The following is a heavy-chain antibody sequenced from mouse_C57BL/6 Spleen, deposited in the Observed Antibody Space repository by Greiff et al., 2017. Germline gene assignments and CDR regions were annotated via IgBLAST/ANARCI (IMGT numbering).Heavy chain of an antibody. V-gene: IGHV3-6*01. CDR1: GYSITSGYY. CDR2: ISYDGSN. CDR3: ARVTVVADYAMDY. D-gene: IGHD1-1*01. Sequence: EVKLVESGPGLVKPSPSLSLTCSVTGYSITSGYYWNWIRQFPGNKLEWMGYISYDGSNNYNPSLKNRSSITRDTSKNQFFLKLNSVTTEDTATYYCARVTVVADYAMDYWGQGTSVTVSS. J-gene: IGHJ4*01.